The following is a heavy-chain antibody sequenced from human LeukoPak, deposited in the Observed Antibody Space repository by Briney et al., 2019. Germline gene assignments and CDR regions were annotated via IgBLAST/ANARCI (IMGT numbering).Heavy chain of an antibody. CDR3: ARCEYSSSSTWDWFDP. V-gene: IGHV1-18*01. Sequence: ASVKVSCKASGYTFTSYGITRLRQAPGQGLEWMGWVSSYNGNTNHAQKLQGRVTMTTDTSTSTAYMELSSLRSEDTAVYYCARCEYSSSSTWDWFDPWGQGTLVTVSS. D-gene: IGHD6-6*01. J-gene: IGHJ5*02. CDR1: GYTFTSYG. CDR2: VSSYNGNT.